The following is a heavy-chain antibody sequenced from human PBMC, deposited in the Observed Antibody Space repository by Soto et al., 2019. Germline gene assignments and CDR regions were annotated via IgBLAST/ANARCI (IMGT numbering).Heavy chain of an antibody. CDR1: GGTFSSYA. J-gene: IGHJ6*02. Sequence: GASVKVSCKASGGTFSSYAISWVRQAPGQGLEWMGGIIPIFGTANYAQKFQGRVTITADESTSTAYMELSSLRSEDTAVYYCARDPEPAPDSGIAAWSGMDVWGQGTTVTVSS. CDR2: IIPIFGTA. CDR3: ARDPEPAPDSGIAAWSGMDV. D-gene: IGHD6-25*01. V-gene: IGHV1-69*13.